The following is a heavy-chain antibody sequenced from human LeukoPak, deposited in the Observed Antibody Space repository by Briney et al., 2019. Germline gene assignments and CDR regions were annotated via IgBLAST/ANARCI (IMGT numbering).Heavy chain of an antibody. V-gene: IGHV3-30-3*02. CDR3: AKTVDRGYYYDSSGYYLDAFDI. CDR2: ISYDGSNK. Sequence: GGSLRLSCAASGFTFSSYAMHWVRQAPGKGLEWVAVISYDGSNKYYADSVKGRFTISRDNSKNTLYLQMNSLRAEDTAVYYCAKTVDRGYYYDSSGYYLDAFDIWGQGTMVTVSS. D-gene: IGHD3-22*01. CDR1: GFTFSSYA. J-gene: IGHJ3*02.